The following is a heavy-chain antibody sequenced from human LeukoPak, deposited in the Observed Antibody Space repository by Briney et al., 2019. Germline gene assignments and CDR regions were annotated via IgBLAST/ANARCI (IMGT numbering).Heavy chain of an antibody. J-gene: IGHJ4*02. Sequence: GGSLRLSCAASGFTFSSYGMSWVRQAPGKGLEWVSSISSSSSYIYYADSVKGRFTISRDNAKNSLYLQMNSLRAEDTAVYYCARDSYKTYCSGGSCYHYYFDYWGQGTLVTVSS. CDR2: ISSSSSYI. V-gene: IGHV3-21*01. CDR3: ARDSYKTYCSGGSCYHYYFDY. D-gene: IGHD2-15*01. CDR1: GFTFSSYG.